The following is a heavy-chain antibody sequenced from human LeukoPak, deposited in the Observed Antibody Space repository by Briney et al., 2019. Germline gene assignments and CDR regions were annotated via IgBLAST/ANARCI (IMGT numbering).Heavy chain of an antibody. CDR2: IYYSGST. CDR3: ASGSRTAGSFDY. V-gene: IGHV4-59*08. D-gene: IGHD2-15*01. J-gene: IGHJ4*02. CDR1: GGSISSYY. Sequence: SETLSLTCTVSGGSISSYYWSRIRQPPGKGLEWIGYIYYSGSTNYNPSLKSRVTISVDTSKNQFSLKLSSVTAADTAVYYCASGSRTAGSFDYWGQGTLVTVSS.